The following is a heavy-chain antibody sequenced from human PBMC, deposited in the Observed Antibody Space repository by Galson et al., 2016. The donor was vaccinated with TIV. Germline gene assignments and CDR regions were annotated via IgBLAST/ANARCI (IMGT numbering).Heavy chain of an antibody. CDR3: ARDYPGQGGFDS. CDR2: INPKTGGT. D-gene: IGHD1-14*01. J-gene: IGHJ4*02. V-gene: IGHV1-2*02. Sequence: SVKVSCKASGHTFTDYYMHWVRQAPGQGLEWMGWINPKTGGTNYAQKFQGRVTMTRDTSIRTAYMEVASLRSDDTAVFFCARDYPGQGGFDSWGQGTPVTVSS. CDR1: GHTFTDYY.